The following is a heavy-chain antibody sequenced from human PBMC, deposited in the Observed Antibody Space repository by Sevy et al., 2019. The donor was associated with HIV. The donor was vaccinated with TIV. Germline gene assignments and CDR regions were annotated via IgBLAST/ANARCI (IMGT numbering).Heavy chain of an antibody. CDR1: GFTFSNYW. Sequence: GGSLRLSCAASGFTFSNYWMSWVRQAPGKGLEWVATIKKDGTEKYYVDSVRGRFTMSRDNAKNSLYLQMNSLRAEDTAVFYCARGATFYSDSSGRVLSVLGAFDIWGRGTMVTVSS. V-gene: IGHV3-7*03. CDR2: IKKDGTEK. D-gene: IGHD3-22*01. J-gene: IGHJ3*02. CDR3: ARGATFYSDSSGRVLSVLGAFDI.